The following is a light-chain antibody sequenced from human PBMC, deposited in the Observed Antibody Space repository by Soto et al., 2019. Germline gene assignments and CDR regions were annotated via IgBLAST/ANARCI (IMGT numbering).Light chain of an antibody. CDR2: EVT. J-gene: IGLJ3*02. CDR3: SSYAGSNNPWV. Sequence: QSALTQPPSASGSPGQSVTISCTGTSSDVGAYNYVCWYQQHPGKAPKLIISEVTKRPSGVPDRFSGSKSGNTASLTVTGLQAEDEADYYCSSYAGSNNPWVFGGGPKLTVL. CDR1: SSDVGAYNY. V-gene: IGLV2-8*01.